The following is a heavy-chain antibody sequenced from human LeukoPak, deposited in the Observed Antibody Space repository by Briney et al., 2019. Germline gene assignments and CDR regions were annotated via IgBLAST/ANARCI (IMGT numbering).Heavy chain of an antibody. CDR3: ARDEDGKLDY. CDR2: ISYDGSNK. Sequence: GRSLRLSCAASGFTFSSYGMHWVRQAPGKGLEWVAVISYDGSNKYYADSVKGRFTISRDNSKNTLYLQMNSLRAEDTAVYYCARDEDGKLDYWGQGTLVTVSS. V-gene: IGHV3-30*03. CDR1: GFTFSSYG. J-gene: IGHJ4*02. D-gene: IGHD5-24*01.